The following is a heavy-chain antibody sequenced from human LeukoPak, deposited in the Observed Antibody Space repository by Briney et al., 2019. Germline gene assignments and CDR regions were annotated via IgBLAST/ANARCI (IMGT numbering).Heavy chain of an antibody. D-gene: IGHD3-22*01. V-gene: IGHV4-4*07. CDR3: ARDQTYYVSSGYYYVTYLQH. CDR1: GASISSSY. J-gene: IGHJ1*01. CDR2: ISSGGST. Sequence: SETLSLTCTVSGASISSSYCTWIRQPAGEGLEWIGRISSGGSTTYNPSFKSRVTMSLDTSKKQFSLNLTSVTAADMAVYYCARDQTYYVSSGYYYVTYLQHWGQGILVTVSS.